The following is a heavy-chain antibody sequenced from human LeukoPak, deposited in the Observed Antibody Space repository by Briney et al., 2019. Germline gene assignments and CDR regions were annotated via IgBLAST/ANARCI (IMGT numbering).Heavy chain of an antibody. Sequence: ASVKVSCKASGYXFNSYYMHWVRQAPGQGLEWMGIFNPGGGSTTYAQNLQDRITMTSDTTTSTGYMELSSLRSEDTAVYYCARELSGGSLDYWGQGALVTVSS. CDR2: FNPGGGST. V-gene: IGHV1-46*02. CDR3: ARELSGGSLDY. J-gene: IGHJ4*02. D-gene: IGHD7-27*01. CDR1: GYXFNSYY.